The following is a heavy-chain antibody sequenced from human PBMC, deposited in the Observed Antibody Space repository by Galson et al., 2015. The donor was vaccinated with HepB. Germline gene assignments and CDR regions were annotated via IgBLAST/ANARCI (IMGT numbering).Heavy chain of an antibody. J-gene: IGHJ3*02. CDR1: GFTFSSYS. CDR3: ARVIGYCSSTSCYGQAFDI. D-gene: IGHD2-2*01. Sequence: SLRLSCADSGFTFSSYSMNCVRQAQGKGLEWVSYISSSSSTIYYADSVKGRFTISRDNAKNSLYLQMNSLRAEDTAVYYCARVIGYCSSTSCYGQAFDIWGQGTMVTVSS. V-gene: IGHV3-48*01. CDR2: ISSSSSTI.